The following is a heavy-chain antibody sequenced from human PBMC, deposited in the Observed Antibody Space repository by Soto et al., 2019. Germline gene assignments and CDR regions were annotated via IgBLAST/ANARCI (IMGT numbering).Heavy chain of an antibody. Sequence: PGGSLRLSCAASGFTFNSYGMSWVRQAPGKGLEWVSSISVSGGSTYYADSVKGRFTISRDNSKNTLYLQMNSLRAEDTAVYHCARNLGFFDYWGQGTLVTVSS. J-gene: IGHJ4*02. CDR3: ARNLGFFDY. D-gene: IGHD3-10*01. CDR1: GFTFNSYG. CDR2: ISVSGGST. V-gene: IGHV3-23*01.